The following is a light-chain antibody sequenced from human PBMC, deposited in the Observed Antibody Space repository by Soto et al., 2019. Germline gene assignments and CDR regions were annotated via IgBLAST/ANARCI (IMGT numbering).Light chain of an antibody. CDR2: AAS. J-gene: IGKJ1*01. CDR3: LQYYNFSWT. Sequence: AIQMTQSPSSLSASVGDGVAISCRASQDMRNTLAWYQQKPGEAPKLLIFAASNLQSGVPSRFSGSGSVTDFTLAITGLQPEDFATYYCLQYYNFSWTFGQGTKVEVK. CDR1: QDMRNT. V-gene: IGKV1-6*01.